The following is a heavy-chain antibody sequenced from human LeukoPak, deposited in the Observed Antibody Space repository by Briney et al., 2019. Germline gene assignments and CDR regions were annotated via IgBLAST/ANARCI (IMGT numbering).Heavy chain of an antibody. CDR1: GFTFSSYS. Sequence: GGSLRLSCAASGFTFSSYSMSWVRQAPGKGLEWVSSISSSSSYIYYADSVKGRFTISRDNAKNSLYLQMNSLRAEDTAVYYCARAEAVAAKFDYWGQGTLVTVSS. V-gene: IGHV3-21*01. CDR3: ARAEAVAAKFDY. J-gene: IGHJ4*02. CDR2: ISSSSSYI. D-gene: IGHD6-19*01.